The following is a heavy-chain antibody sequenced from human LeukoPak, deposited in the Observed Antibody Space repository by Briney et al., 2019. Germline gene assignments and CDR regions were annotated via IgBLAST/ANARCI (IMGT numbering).Heavy chain of an antibody. CDR1: GFTFSSYW. Sequence: GGSLRLSCAASGFTFSSYWMHWVRQAPGKGLVWVSRINSDGSSTSYADSVKGRFTISRDNSKNTLYLQMNSLRAEDTAVYYCARAPERWYSYGSYTYYYMDVWGKGTTVTVTS. D-gene: IGHD5-18*01. CDR3: ARAPERWYSYGSYTYYYMDV. J-gene: IGHJ6*03. V-gene: IGHV3-74*01. CDR2: INSDGSST.